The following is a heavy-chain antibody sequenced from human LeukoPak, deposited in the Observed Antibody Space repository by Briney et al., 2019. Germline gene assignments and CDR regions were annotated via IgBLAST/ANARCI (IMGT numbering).Heavy chain of an antibody. D-gene: IGHD2-2*01. CDR2: ISSSGSTI. V-gene: IGHV3-48*03. CDR1: GFTFSSYE. Sequence: PGGSLRLSWAASGFTFSSYEMNWVRQAPGKGLEWVSYISSSGSTIYYADSVKGRFTISGDNAKNSLYLQMNSLRAEDTAVYYCARDPIPRIVVVPAAMSNWFDHWGQGTLVTVSS. CDR3: ARDPIPRIVVVPAAMSNWFDH. J-gene: IGHJ5*02.